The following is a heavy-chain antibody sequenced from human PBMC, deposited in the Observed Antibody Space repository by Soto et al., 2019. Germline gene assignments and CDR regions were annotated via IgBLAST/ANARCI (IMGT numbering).Heavy chain of an antibody. Sequence: QVQLVESGGGVVQPGRSLRLSCAASGFTFKNYGMHWVRQAPGKGLEWVAVISYDGDNIYYADSVKGRFTISRDDAGNTLYLQVNSLRPEDTAIYSCAKSGATVTTFWYFDLWGHGTLVTVSA. D-gene: IGHD4-4*01. CDR1: GFTFKNYG. V-gene: IGHV3-30*18. CDR2: ISYDGDNI. J-gene: IGHJ2*01. CDR3: AKSGATVTTFWYFDL.